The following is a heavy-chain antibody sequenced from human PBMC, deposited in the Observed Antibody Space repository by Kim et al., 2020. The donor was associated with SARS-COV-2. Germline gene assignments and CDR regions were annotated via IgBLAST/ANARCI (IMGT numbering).Heavy chain of an antibody. J-gene: IGHJ4*02. CDR3: ARGGTTAVTPGY. V-gene: IGHV3-21*01. CDR1: GFTFSSYN. D-gene: IGHD4-17*01. Sequence: GGSLRLSCAASGFTFSSYNMNWVRQAPGKGLEWVSSIRVSDAYVYHGDSVKGRFTISRDNAKNSLYLQMNSLRVEDTAVYYCARGGTTAVTPGYWGQGTLVTVSS. CDR2: IRVSDAYV.